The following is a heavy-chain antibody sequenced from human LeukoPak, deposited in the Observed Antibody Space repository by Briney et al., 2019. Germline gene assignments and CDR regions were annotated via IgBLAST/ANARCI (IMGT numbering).Heavy chain of an antibody. CDR2: FDPEDGET. V-gene: IGHV1-24*01. CDR3: ATDVAVPTGAFDI. D-gene: IGHD2-2*01. CDR1: GYTLTELS. J-gene: IGHJ3*02. Sequence: ASVKVSCKVSGYTLTELSMHWVRQAPGKGLEWMGGFDPEDGETIYAQKFRGRVTMTEDTSTDTAYMELSSLRSEDTAVYYCATDVAVPTGAFDIWGQGTMVTVSS.